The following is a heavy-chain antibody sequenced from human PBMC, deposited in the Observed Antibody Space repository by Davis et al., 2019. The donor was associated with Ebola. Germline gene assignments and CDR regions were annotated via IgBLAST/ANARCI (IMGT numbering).Heavy chain of an antibody. CDR2: IKQDGTET. CDR3: ARGVRVGGVEYYGMDV. CDR1: GFTFSSYW. Sequence: GESPKIPCAASGFTFSSYWMSRVRQAPGRGLEWVANIKQDGTETYYVDSVKGRFTISRDNAKNSLYLQMNSRRAEDTAVYYCARGVRVGGVEYYGMDVWGKGTTGTVSS. D-gene: IGHD1-26*01. V-gene: IGHV3-7*01. J-gene: IGHJ6*04.